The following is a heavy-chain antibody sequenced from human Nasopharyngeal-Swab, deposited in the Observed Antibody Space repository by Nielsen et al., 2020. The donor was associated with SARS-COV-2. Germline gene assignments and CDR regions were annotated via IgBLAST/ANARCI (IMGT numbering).Heavy chain of an antibody. V-gene: IGHV1-58*01. Sequence: SAKVSCKASGFTFTSSDVQWVRQARGRRLEWIGWIVVGSGNTNYAQKFQERVTITRDMSTSTAYMELSSLRSEDTAVYYCAADRRYDFWSGYPAFDYWGQGTLVTVSS. CDR3: AADRRYDFWSGYPAFDY. J-gene: IGHJ4*02. D-gene: IGHD3-3*01. CDR2: IVVGSGNT. CDR1: GFTFTSSD.